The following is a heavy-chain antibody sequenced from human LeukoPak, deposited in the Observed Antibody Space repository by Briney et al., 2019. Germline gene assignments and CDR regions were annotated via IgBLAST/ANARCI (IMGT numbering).Heavy chain of an antibody. Sequence: GASVKVSCKASGYTFTSYGISWVRQAPGQGLEWMGWISAYNGNTNYAQKLQGRVTMTTDTSTSTAYMELSSLRSEDTAVYYCASPLRFLEWWYFDYWGQGTLVTVSS. J-gene: IGHJ4*02. D-gene: IGHD3-3*01. CDR2: ISAYNGNT. CDR3: ASPLRFLEWWYFDY. CDR1: GYTFTSYG. V-gene: IGHV1-18*01.